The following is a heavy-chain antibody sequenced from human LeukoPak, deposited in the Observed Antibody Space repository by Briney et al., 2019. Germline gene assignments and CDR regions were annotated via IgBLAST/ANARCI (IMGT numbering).Heavy chain of an antibody. V-gene: IGHV3-74*01. CDR2: INSDGSST. CDR3: SRGDYSNAGISY. Sequence: GGSLRLSCAASGFTFRSYWMHWVRQAPGKGLVWVSRINSDGSSTRYADSVKGRFTISRDNAKNTLYLQMNSLTVEDTAGYYWSRGDYSNAGISYGGQETLVTVSS. D-gene: IGHD3-10*01. CDR1: GFTFRSYW. J-gene: IGHJ4*02.